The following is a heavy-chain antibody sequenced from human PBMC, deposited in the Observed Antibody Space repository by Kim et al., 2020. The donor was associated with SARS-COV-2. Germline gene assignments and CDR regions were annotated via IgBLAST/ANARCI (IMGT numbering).Heavy chain of an antibody. V-gene: IGHV5-51*01. J-gene: IGHJ5*02. Sequence: GESLKISCKTSGYTFNNYWIAWVRQMPGKGLEWVGVIFPGDSDTRYSPSFEGRVTISADKSIATAYLQWNSLNASDSAIYYCARFTTGRYPNYFDPWGQGTLVTVSS. CDR3: ARFTTGRYPNYFDP. CDR2: IFPGDSDT. CDR1: GYTFNNYW. D-gene: IGHD1-7*01.